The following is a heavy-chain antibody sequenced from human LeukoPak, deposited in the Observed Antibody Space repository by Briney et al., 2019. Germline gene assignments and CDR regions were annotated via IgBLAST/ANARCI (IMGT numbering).Heavy chain of an antibody. V-gene: IGHV4-59*08. CDR2: IYYSGST. CDR1: GGSISSYY. CDR3: ARQRIAVAGEVDY. D-gene: IGHD6-19*01. Sequence: SETLSLTCTVSGGSISSYYWSWIRQPPGRGLEWIGYIYYSGSTNYNPSLKSRVTISVDTSKNQFSLKLSSVTAADTAVYYCARQRIAVAGEVDYWGQGTLVTVSS. J-gene: IGHJ4*02.